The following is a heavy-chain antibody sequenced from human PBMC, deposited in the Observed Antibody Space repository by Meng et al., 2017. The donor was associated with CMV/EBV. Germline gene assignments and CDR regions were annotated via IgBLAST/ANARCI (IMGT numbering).Heavy chain of an antibody. Sequence: LSLTCAASGSTFSSYAMHWVRQAPGKGLEYVSAISSNGGSTYYADSVKGRFTISRDNSKNTLYLQMGSLRAEDMAVYYCARSVGELPVYYYGMDVWGQGTTVTVSS. CDR1: GSTFSSYA. D-gene: IGHD1-26*01. V-gene: IGHV3-64*02. CDR2: ISSNGGST. CDR3: ARSVGELPVYYYGMDV. J-gene: IGHJ6*02.